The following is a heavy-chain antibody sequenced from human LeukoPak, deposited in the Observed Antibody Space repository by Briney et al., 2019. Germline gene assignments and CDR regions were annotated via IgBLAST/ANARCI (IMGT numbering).Heavy chain of an antibody. Sequence: PGGSLRLSCAASGFTFSSYWMSWVRQAPGKGLEWVANIKQDGSEKYYVDSVKGRFTISRDNAKNSLYLQMNSLRAEDTAVYYCAKEGPWGYDFWSGYYKRGYYYMDVWGKGTTVTVSS. CDR3: AKEGPWGYDFWSGYYKRGYYYMDV. CDR2: IKQDGSEK. D-gene: IGHD3-3*01. V-gene: IGHV3-7*03. J-gene: IGHJ6*03. CDR1: GFTFSSYW.